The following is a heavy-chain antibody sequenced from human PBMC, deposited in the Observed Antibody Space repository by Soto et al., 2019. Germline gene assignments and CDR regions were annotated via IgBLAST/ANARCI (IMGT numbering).Heavy chain of an antibody. J-gene: IGHJ6*03. CDR1: GGSFSGYY. CDR2: INHSGST. CDR3: ASWHDFWSGYPRPYYYYYMDV. Sequence: QVQLHQWGAGLLKPSETLSLTCAVYGGSFSGYYWSWIRQPPGKGLEWIGEINHSGSTNYNPSLKSRVTISVDTSKNQFSLKLSSVTAADTAVCYCASWHDFWSGYPRPYYYYYMDVWGKGTTVTVSS. V-gene: IGHV4-34*01. D-gene: IGHD3-3*01.